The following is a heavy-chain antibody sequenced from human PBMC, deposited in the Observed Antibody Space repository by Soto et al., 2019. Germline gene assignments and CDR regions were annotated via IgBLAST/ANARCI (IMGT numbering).Heavy chain of an antibody. D-gene: IGHD2-2*01. CDR2: IYYSGRT. CDR1: GGSSSSSSYY. CDR3: ARQGCTSTSCYADY. V-gene: IGHV4-39*01. J-gene: IGHJ4*02. Sequence: PSETLSLTCTVSGGSSSSSSYYWGWIRQPPGKGLEWIGTIYYSGRTYYNPSLKSRVTISMDTSKNQFSLKLSSVTAADTAVYFCARQGCTSTSCYADYWGQGNLVTVAS.